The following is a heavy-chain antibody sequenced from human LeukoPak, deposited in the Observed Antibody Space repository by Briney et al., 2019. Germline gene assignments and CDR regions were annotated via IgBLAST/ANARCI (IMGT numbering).Heavy chain of an antibody. CDR1: GFTFGKYW. CDR2: IKLDGSEK. Sequence: GGSLRLSCVASGFTFGKYWMSWVRQAPGKGLEWVANIKLDGSEKNYVDSVKGRFTISRDNAKNSLYLQMNSLRAEDTAVYYCARAGLYYYDSSGLDYWGQGTLVTVSS. V-gene: IGHV3-7*01. CDR3: ARAGLYYYDSSGLDY. J-gene: IGHJ4*02. D-gene: IGHD3-22*01.